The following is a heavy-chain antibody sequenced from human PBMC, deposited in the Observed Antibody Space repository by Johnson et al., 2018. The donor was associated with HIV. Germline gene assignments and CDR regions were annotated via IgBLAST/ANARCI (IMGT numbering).Heavy chain of an antibody. CDR3: ATYSDQVLLGGDVFDI. CDR1: GFTVSSNY. CDR2: LYSGGST. D-gene: IGHD3-16*01. Sequence: VQLVESGGGLVQPGGSLRLSCAASGFTVSSNYMTWVRQAPGKGLEWVSILYSGGSTYYADSVKGRFTISRDNSKNTLYLQMNSLGGEDTAVYYCATYSDQVLLGGDVFDIWGQGTMVTVSS. J-gene: IGHJ3*02. V-gene: IGHV3-66*01.